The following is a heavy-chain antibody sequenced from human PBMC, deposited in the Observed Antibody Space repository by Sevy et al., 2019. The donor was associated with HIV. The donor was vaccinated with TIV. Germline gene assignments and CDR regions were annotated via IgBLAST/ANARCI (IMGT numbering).Heavy chain of an antibody. D-gene: IGHD6-13*01. J-gene: IGHJ4*02. Sequence: GGSLRLSCAASGFTFSSYWMHWVRQAPGKGLVWLSRIYVDGRTASYADSVMGRFAISRDNAKNTLYLQMNSLRDEDTAVYYCGRVPVAAAGTGIDYWGQGTLVTVSS. CDR3: GRVPVAAAGTGIDY. CDR1: GFTFSSYW. V-gene: IGHV3-74*01. CDR2: IYVDGRTA.